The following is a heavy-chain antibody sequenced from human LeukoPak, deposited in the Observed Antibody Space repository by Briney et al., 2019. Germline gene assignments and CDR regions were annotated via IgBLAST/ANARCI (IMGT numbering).Heavy chain of an antibody. CDR1: GFTLSSYA. V-gene: IGHV3-23*01. J-gene: IGHJ3*02. CDR2: ISGSGGST. CDR3: AKRRPRRDYYDSSGYYSHDAFDI. D-gene: IGHD3-22*01. Sequence: GGSLRLSCAASGFTLSSYAMSWVRQAPGKGLEWVSAISGSGGSTYYADSVKGRFTISRDNSKNTLYLQMNSLRAEDTAVYYCAKRRPRRDYYDSSGYYSHDAFDIWGQGTMVTVSS.